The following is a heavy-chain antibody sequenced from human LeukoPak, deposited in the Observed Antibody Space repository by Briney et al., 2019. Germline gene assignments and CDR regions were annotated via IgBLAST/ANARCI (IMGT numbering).Heavy chain of an antibody. V-gene: IGHV1-46*01. CDR1: GYTFSKYY. D-gene: IGHD3-10*01. CDR3: AREVRGRVSGSFGGLFASYYTYYYMDV. CDR2: INPSDGAT. Sequence: GASVKVSCKASGYTFSKYYIHWVRQAPGQGLEWMGMINPSDGATTYAQRFQGRVTMTRDMSTTTVYMDLRSLRSEDTAVYFCAREVRGRVSGSFGGLFASYYTYYYMDVWGRGTTVTVSS. J-gene: IGHJ6*03.